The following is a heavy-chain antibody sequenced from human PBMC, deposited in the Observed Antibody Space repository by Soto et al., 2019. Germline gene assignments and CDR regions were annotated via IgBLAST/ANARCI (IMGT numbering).Heavy chain of an antibody. V-gene: IGHV1-69*13. J-gene: IGHJ4*02. Sequence: SVKVSCRASGGTFSSYAISWVRQAPGQGLEWMGGIIPIFGTANYAQKFQGRVTITADESTSTAYMELSSLRSEDTAVYYCASSDSSSLKYDYWGQGTLVTVSS. CDR2: IIPIFGTA. CDR1: GGTFSSYA. CDR3: ASSDSSSLKYDY. D-gene: IGHD6-13*01.